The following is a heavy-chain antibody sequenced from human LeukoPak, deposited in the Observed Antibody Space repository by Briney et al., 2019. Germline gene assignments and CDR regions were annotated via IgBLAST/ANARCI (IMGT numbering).Heavy chain of an antibody. D-gene: IGHD4-17*01. V-gene: IGHV4-59*12. CDR3: ARRCGDYASFFYYYYYYMDV. Sequence: SETLSLTCTVSGGSISSYYWSWIRQPPGKGLEWIGYIYYSGSTNYNPSLKSRVTISVDTSKNQFSLKLSSVTAADTAVYYCARRCGDYASFFYYYYYYMDVWGKGTTVTISS. CDR1: GGSISSYY. J-gene: IGHJ6*03. CDR2: IYYSGST.